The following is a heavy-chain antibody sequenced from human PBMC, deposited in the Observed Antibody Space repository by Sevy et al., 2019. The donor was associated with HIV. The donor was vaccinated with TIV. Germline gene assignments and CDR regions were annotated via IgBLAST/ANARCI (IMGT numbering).Heavy chain of an antibody. Sequence: GGSLRLSCAASGFTFSSYAMSWVRQAPGKGLEWVSAISGSGGSTYYADSVKGRFTISRDNSKNTLYLQMNSLRAEDTAVYYCAKVFQPHSGIAVAVLVADDFEIWGQGTMVTVSS. V-gene: IGHV3-23*01. J-gene: IGHJ3*02. D-gene: IGHD6-19*01. CDR3: AKVFQPHSGIAVAVLVADDFEI. CDR1: GFTFSSYA. CDR2: ISGSGGST.